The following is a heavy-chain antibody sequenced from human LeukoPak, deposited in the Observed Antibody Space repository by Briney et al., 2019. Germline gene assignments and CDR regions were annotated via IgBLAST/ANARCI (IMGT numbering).Heavy chain of an antibody. Sequence: SETLSLTCTVSGGSISSYYWSWIRQPPGKGLEWIGYIYYSGSTNYNPSLKSRVTISVDTSKNQFSLKLSSVTAADTAVYYCARERYYYGSGTPRDWFDPWGQGTLVTVSS. CDR3: ARERYYYGSGTPRDWFDP. D-gene: IGHD3-10*01. V-gene: IGHV4-59*01. CDR1: GGSISSYY. J-gene: IGHJ5*02. CDR2: IYYSGST.